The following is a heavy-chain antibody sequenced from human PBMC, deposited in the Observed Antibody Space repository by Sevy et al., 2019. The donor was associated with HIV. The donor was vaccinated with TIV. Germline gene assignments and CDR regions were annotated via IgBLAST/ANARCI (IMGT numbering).Heavy chain of an antibody. CDR3: TAGVGTSDCDY. CDR1: GFSFTNAW. Sequence: GGSLRLSCAASGFSFTNAWMSWVRQAPGKGLEWVGRFKSKTDGGTRDFAAPVKGRFAISRDDSKSTFYLQMDSLKTEDTGVYYCTAGVGTSDCDYWGQGILVTVSS. CDR2: FKSKTDGGTR. V-gene: IGHV3-15*01. J-gene: IGHJ4*02. D-gene: IGHD1-26*01.